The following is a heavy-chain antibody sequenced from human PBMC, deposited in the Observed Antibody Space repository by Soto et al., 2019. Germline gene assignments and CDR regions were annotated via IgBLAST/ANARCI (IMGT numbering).Heavy chain of an antibody. Sequence: EVQLLESGGGLVQPGGSLRLSCAASGFTFNAYAITWVRQAPGKGLEWVSAIGGSGGNRYYADSVRGRFTISRDNSKDTVDLRMNSLRVEDTAVYYCARWASDYINSVDNWGQGILVTVSS. CDR3: ARWASDYINSVDN. J-gene: IGHJ4*02. V-gene: IGHV3-23*01. CDR2: IGGSGGNR. CDR1: GFTFNAYA. D-gene: IGHD4-4*01.